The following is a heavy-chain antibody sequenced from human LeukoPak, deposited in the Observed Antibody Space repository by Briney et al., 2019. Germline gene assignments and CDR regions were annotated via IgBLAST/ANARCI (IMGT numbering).Heavy chain of an antibody. D-gene: IGHD2-15*01. CDR3: ARGDCSGGSCYFKFDY. CDR1: GYTFTSYG. V-gene: IGHV1-18*01. CDR2: ISAYNGNT. Sequence: PGASVKVSCKASGYTFTSYGISWVRQAPGQGLEWMGWISAYNGNTNYAQKLQGRVTMTTDTSTSTAYTELRSLRSDDTAVYYCARGDCSGGSCYFKFDYWGQGTLVTVSS. J-gene: IGHJ4*02.